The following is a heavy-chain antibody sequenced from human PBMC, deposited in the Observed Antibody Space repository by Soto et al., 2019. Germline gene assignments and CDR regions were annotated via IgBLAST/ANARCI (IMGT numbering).Heavy chain of an antibody. V-gene: IGHV3-15*07. Sequence: SGGSLRLSCAASGFHFSNAWMNCVRQAPGKGLEWVGRIKSKTDGGTTDYAAPVKGRFTISRDDSKNTLYLQMNSLKTEDTAVYYCTTDSGYESYYYYGMDVWGQGTTVTVSS. D-gene: IGHD5-12*01. CDR3: TTDSGYESYYYYGMDV. CDR1: GFHFSNAW. CDR2: IKSKTDGGTT. J-gene: IGHJ6*02.